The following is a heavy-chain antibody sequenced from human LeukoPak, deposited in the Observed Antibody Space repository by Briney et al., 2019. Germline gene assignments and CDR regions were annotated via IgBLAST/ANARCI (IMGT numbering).Heavy chain of an antibody. CDR2: ISYDGSNK. CDR1: GFTFSSYG. J-gene: IGHJ4*02. Sequence: GGSLRLSCAASGFTFSSYGMSWVRQAPGRGLEWVAVISYDGSNKYYADSVKGRFTISRDNSKNTLYLQMNSLRAEDTAVYYCAKDFGWLSYFDYWGQGTLVTVSS. V-gene: IGHV3-30*18. D-gene: IGHD3-9*01. CDR3: AKDFGWLSYFDY.